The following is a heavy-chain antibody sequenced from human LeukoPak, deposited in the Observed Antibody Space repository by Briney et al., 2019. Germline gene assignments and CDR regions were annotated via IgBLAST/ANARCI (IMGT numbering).Heavy chain of an antibody. J-gene: IGHJ5*02. Sequence: GASLKISCKGSGYSFTSYWIGWVRQMPGKGLEWMGIIYPGDSDTRYSPSFQGQVTISADKSISTAYLQWSSLKASDTAMYYCARQAGYYGSGSQNWFDPWGQGTLVTASS. CDR1: GYSFTSYW. CDR2: IYPGDSDT. CDR3: ARQAGYYGSGSQNWFDP. D-gene: IGHD3-10*01. V-gene: IGHV5-51*01.